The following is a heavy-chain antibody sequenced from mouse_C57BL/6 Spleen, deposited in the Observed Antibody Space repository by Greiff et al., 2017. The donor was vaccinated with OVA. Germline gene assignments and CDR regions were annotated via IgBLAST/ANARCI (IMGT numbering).Heavy chain of an antibody. Sequence: EVKLQESGPGLVKPSQSLSLTCSVTGYSITSGYYWNWIRQFPGNKLEWMGYISYDGSNNYNPSLKNRISITRDTSKNQFFLKLNSVTTEDTATYYCARDRGRVLQGYFDVWGTGTTVTVSS. J-gene: IGHJ1*03. CDR2: ISYDGSN. D-gene: IGHD2-14*01. V-gene: IGHV3-6*01. CDR3: ARDRGRVLQGYFDV. CDR1: GYSITSGYY.